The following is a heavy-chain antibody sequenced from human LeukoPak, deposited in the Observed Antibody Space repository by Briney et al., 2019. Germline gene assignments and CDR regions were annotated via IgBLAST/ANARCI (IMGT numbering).Heavy chain of an antibody. CDR3: ARSDGGFDY. D-gene: IGHD5-24*01. V-gene: IGHV3-74*01. Sequence: GGSLRLSCAASGFTFSSYWMHWVRQAPGKGLVWVSHIINDGSRTSYADSVKGRFTISRDNAKNTVYLQMNSLRAEHTAVYYCARSDGGFDYWGQGTLVTVSA. J-gene: IGHJ4*02. CDR1: GFTFSSYW. CDR2: IINDGSRT.